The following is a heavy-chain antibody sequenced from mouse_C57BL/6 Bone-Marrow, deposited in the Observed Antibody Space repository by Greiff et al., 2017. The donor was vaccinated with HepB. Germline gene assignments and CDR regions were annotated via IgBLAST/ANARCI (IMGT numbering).Heavy chain of an antibody. V-gene: IGHV1-64*01. CDR3: ARTVKGYYFDY. CDR1: GYTFTSYW. CDR2: IHPNSGST. D-gene: IGHD1-3*01. Sequence: QVQLQQPGAELVKPGASVKLSCKASGYTFTSYWMHWVKQRPGQGLEWIGMIHPNSGSTNYNEKFKSKATLTVDKSSSTAYMQLSSLTSEDSAVYYCARTVKGYYFDYWGQGTTLTVSS. J-gene: IGHJ2*01.